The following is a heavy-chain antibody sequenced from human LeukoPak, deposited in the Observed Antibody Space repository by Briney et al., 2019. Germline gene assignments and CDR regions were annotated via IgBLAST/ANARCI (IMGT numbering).Heavy chain of an antibody. Sequence: AASVKVSCKASGYTFTSYGISWVRQAPGQGLEWMGWISAYNGNTNYAQKLQGRVTMTTDTSASTAYMELRSLRSDDTAVYYCAREAAVAGGGRYFDYWGQGTLVTVSS. D-gene: IGHD6-19*01. J-gene: IGHJ4*02. CDR3: AREAAVAGGGRYFDY. CDR2: ISAYNGNT. V-gene: IGHV1-18*01. CDR1: GYTFTSYG.